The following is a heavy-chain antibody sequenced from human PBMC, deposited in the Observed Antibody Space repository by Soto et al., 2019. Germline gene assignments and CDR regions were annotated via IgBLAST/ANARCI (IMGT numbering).Heavy chain of an antibody. D-gene: IGHD3-22*01. CDR3: ARHTGRYYDSSGYSEYYFDY. CDR2: IYPGDSDT. J-gene: IGHJ4*02. V-gene: IGHV5-51*01. Sequence: GESLKISCKGSGYSFTSYWIGWVRQMPGKGLEWMGIIYPGDSDTRYSPSFQGQVTISADKSISTAYLQWSSLKASDTAMYYCARHTGRYYDSSGYSEYYFDYWGQGTLVTVSS. CDR1: GYSFTSYW.